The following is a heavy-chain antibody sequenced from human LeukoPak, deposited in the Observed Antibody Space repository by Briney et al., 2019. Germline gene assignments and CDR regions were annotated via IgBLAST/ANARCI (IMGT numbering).Heavy chain of an antibody. CDR2: ISGSGGST. Sequence: PGGSLRLSCAASGFTFSSYAMSWVRQAPGKGLEWVSAISGSGGSTYYADSVKGRFTISRDNSKNTLYLQMNSLRAEDTAVYYCARRRPMTRGSSAVVVPAAIVYWGQGTLVTVSS. J-gene: IGHJ4*02. CDR3: ARRRPMTRGSSAVVVPAAIVY. CDR1: GFTFSSYA. V-gene: IGHV3-23*01. D-gene: IGHD2-2*01.